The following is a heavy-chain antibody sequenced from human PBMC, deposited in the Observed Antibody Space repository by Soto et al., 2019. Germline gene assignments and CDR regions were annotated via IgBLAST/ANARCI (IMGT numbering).Heavy chain of an antibody. J-gene: IGHJ5*02. V-gene: IGHV3-33*01. CDR3: AREYYDYVWGSYRSFWFDP. D-gene: IGHD3-16*02. Sequence: GGSLRLSCAASGFTFSSYGMHWVRQAPGKGLEWVAVIWYDGSNKYYADSVKGRFTISRDNSKNTLYLQMNSLRAEDTAVYYCAREYYDYVWGSYRSFWFDPWGQGTLVTVS. CDR1: GFTFSSYG. CDR2: IWYDGSNK.